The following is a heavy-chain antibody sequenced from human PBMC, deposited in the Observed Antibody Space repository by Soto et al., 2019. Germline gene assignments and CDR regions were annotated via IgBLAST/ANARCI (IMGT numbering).Heavy chain of an antibody. CDR3: ARPDYGDYGYYYYGMDV. CDR1: GGTFSSYA. CDR2: IIPIFGTA. D-gene: IGHD4-17*01. J-gene: IGHJ6*02. Sequence: ASVKVSCKASGGTFSSYAISWVRQAPGQGLEWMGGIIPIFGTANYAQKFQGRVTITADESTSTAHMELSSLRSEDTAVYYCARPDYGDYGYYYYGMDVWGQGTTVTVSS. V-gene: IGHV1-69*13.